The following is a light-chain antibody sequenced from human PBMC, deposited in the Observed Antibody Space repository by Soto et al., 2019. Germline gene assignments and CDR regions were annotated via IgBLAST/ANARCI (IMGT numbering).Light chain of an antibody. CDR2: KAS. CDR3: QQYNSYSIT. Sequence: DIQMTQSPSTLSGSVVDRVTITCLASQTISSWLAWYQQKPGKAPKLLIYKASTLKSGVPSRFSGSGSGTEFTLTISSLQPDDFATYYCQQYNSYSITFGQGTRLEI. CDR1: QTISSW. J-gene: IGKJ5*01. V-gene: IGKV1-5*03.